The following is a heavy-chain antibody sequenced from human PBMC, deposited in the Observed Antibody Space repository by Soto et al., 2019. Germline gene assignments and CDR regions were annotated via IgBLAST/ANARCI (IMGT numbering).Heavy chain of an antibody. Sequence: ASVKVSCTASGYTFTSYGISWVRQAPGQGLEWMGWISAYNGNTNYAQKLQGRVTMTTDTSTSTAYMELRSLGSDDTAVYYCARDAAVGLFDYWGQGTLVTVSS. J-gene: IGHJ4*02. CDR1: GYTFTSYG. D-gene: IGHD1-26*01. CDR3: ARDAAVGLFDY. CDR2: ISAYNGNT. V-gene: IGHV1-18*01.